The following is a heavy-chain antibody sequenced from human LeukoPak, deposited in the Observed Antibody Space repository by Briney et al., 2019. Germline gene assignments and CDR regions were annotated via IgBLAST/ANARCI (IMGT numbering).Heavy chain of an antibody. CDR3: ATHDRTYPN. Sequence: PGGALRLSCAASRFTFSSYWMSWVRQAPGKGLEWVANIKQDGSEKYYVDSVKGRFTISRDNAKNSLYLQMNSLRGEDTAVYYCATHDRTYPNWGQGTLVTVSS. J-gene: IGHJ4*02. CDR2: IKQDGSEK. V-gene: IGHV3-7*03. CDR1: RFTFSSYW.